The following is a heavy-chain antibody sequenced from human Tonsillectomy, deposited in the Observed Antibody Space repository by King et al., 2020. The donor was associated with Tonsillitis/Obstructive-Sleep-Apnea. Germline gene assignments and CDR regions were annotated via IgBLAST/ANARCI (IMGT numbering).Heavy chain of an antibody. D-gene: IGHD1-26*01. V-gene: IGHV1-46*01. Sequence: QLVQSGAEVKKPGASVTVSCPASGYTFTSYYMHWVRQAPGQGLEWMGIITPSGGSTSYAQKFQGRVTMTRDTSTSTVYMELSSLRSEDTAVYYCAIPVGATPYDAFEIWGQGTMVTVSS. J-gene: IGHJ3*02. CDR1: GYTFTSYY. CDR3: AIPVGATPYDAFEI. CDR2: ITPSGGST.